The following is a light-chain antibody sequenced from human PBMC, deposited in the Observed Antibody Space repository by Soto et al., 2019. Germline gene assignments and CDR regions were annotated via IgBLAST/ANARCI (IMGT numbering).Light chain of an antibody. J-gene: IGKJ4*01. V-gene: IGKV3-11*01. Sequence: EIVLTQSPATLSLSPGERATLSCRASQSVSSYLAWYQQKPGQAPRLLIYDASNRATGIPARFSGSGSGTDFTLTISSLKPEDFAVYYCQQRSNWPPRRLTFGGGTKVEIK. CDR1: QSVSSY. CDR2: DAS. CDR3: QQRSNWPPRRLT.